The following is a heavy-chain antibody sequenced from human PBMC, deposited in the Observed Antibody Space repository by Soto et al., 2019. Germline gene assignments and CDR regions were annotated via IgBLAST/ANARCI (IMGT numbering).Heavy chain of an antibody. CDR3: ARQIYDSDTGPNFQYYFDS. D-gene: IGHD3-22*01. CDR2: IDPSDSQT. J-gene: IGHJ4*02. Sequence: GLSLKISCKVSVYSFAGYWISWVRQKPGKGLEWMGRIDPSDSQTYYSPSFRGHVTISATKSITTVFLQWSSLRASDTAMYYCARQIYDSDTGPNFQYYFDSWGQGTPVTVSS. CDR1: VYSFAGYW. V-gene: IGHV5-10-1*01.